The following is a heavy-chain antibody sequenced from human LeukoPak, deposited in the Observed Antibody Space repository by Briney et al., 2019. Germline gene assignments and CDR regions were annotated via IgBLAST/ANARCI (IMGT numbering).Heavy chain of an antibody. J-gene: IGHJ5*02. CDR3: ARGSGTYYYDSGGYLNWFDP. Sequence: SETLSLTCTVSGGSISSSGYYWGWIRQPPGKGLEWIGTVYYAGSTYYNPSLKSRVTISEDTPRNQFSLKLNSVTAADTAVYYCARGSGTYYYDSGGYLNWFDPWGQGILVTVSS. CDR1: GGSISSSGYY. D-gene: IGHD3-22*01. CDR2: VYYAGST. V-gene: IGHV4-39*01.